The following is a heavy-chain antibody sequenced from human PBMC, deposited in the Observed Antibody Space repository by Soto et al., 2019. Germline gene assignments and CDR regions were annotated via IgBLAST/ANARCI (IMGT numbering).Heavy chain of an antibody. CDR1: AFTFGYSY. CDR2: ISPGSRYP. J-gene: IGHJ5*02. CDR3: ARGGGGGLFDP. D-gene: IGHD2-15*01. V-gene: IGHV3-11*06. Sequence: GGSLRLSCAGSAFTFGYSYMIWIRQAPGKGLEWLSYISPGSRYPAYADSVKGRFTISRDNAKRSLYLQMMSLTAEDTAIYYCARGGGGGLFDPWGQGTMVTVSS.